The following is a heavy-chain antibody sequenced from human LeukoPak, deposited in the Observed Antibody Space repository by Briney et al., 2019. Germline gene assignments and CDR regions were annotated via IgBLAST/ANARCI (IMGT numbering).Heavy chain of an antibody. J-gene: IGHJ4*02. V-gene: IGHV3-23*01. CDR3: AKDHSDSKGFDY. CDR2: ISGSGGST. D-gene: IGHD3-22*01. CDR1: GFIFSSYG. Sequence: GGSLRLSCAASGFIFSSYGMHWVRQAPGKGLEWVSAISGSGGSTYYADSVKGRFTISRDNSKNTLYLQMNSLRAEDTAVYYCAKDHSDSKGFDYWGQGTLVTVSS.